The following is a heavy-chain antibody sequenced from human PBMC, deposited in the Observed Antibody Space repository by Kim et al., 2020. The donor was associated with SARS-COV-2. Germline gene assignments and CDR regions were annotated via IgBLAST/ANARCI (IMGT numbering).Heavy chain of an antibody. J-gene: IGHJ3*01. V-gene: IGHV3-30*18. Sequence: GGSLRLSCVASGFSFGSYGMHWVRQAPGKGLEWVAVISFDGSEKFYGASVKGRFIISRDNSKNTLDLEMNSLRPDDMGLYYCVKVKGLEGLRGPFEVWGKGTMVTVSS. D-gene: IGHD4-17*01. CDR1: GFSFGSYG. CDR2: ISFDGSEK. CDR3: VKVKGLEGLRGPFEV.